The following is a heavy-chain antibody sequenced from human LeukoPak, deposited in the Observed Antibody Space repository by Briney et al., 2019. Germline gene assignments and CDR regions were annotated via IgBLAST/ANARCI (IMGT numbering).Heavy chain of an antibody. Sequence: PGGSLRLSCAASGFTFSSYDMYWVRQAPGKGLEYVSGISSNGGSTYYANSVKGRLTISRDNSKNTLYLQMGSLRADDMAVYYCARVTRGYQWDCWGQGTLVTVSS. V-gene: IGHV3-64*01. CDR2: ISSNGGST. CDR3: ARVTRGYQWDC. D-gene: IGHD3-22*01. J-gene: IGHJ4*02. CDR1: GFTFSSYD.